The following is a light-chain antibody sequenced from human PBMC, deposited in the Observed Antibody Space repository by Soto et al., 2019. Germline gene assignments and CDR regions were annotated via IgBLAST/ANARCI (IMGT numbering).Light chain of an antibody. Sequence: EILLTQSPGTLSLSPGERATLSCRTSQSVGSTHLAWYQQKPGQAPRLLIYEASRRATGIPDRFSGSGSGTDFTLTISRLEPEDFAVYYCQQFGTSPRYTFGQGTKLEI. V-gene: IGKV3-20*01. CDR3: QQFGTSPRYT. J-gene: IGKJ2*01. CDR2: EAS. CDR1: QSVGSTH.